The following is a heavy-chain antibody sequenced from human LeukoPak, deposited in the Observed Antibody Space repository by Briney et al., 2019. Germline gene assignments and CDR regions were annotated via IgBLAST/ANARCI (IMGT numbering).Heavy chain of an antibody. CDR2: MNPNSGNT. V-gene: IGHV1-8*01. J-gene: IGHJ6*03. Sequence: ASVKVSCKASGYTFTSYDINWVRQATGQGLEWMGWMNPNSGNTGYAQKFQGRATMTRNTSITTAYMELSSLRSEDTAVYYCARGRMKGSLVYMDVWGKGTTVTVSS. CDR3: ARGRMKGSLVYMDV. CDR1: GYTFTSYD. D-gene: IGHD2-15*01.